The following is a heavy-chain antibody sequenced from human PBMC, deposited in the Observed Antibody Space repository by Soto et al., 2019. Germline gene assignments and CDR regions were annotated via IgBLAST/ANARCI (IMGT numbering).Heavy chain of an antibody. CDR3: ATHPPYGPLDH. D-gene: IGHD4-17*01. CDR1: GGNISSSSSH. CDR2: IYYSENT. Sequence: PSETLSLTCTVAGGNISSSSSHWGWIHQPPGKGLEWIGNIYYSENTYYNPSLKSRVTISVDTSKNQFSLRLTSVTAADTAVYYCATHPPYGPLDHWGQGTLVTVSS. V-gene: IGHV4-39*01. J-gene: IGHJ4*02.